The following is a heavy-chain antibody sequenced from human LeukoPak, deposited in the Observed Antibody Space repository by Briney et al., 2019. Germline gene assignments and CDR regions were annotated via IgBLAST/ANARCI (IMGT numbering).Heavy chain of an antibody. Sequence: GASVKVSCKASGYSFTSYGFTWVRQAPGQGLEWMGWISAYNGNTNYAQKLQGRVTMTTDTSTSTAYMELRSLRSDDTAAYYCARDRRRPLIAVAEYWGQGTLVTVSS. J-gene: IGHJ4*02. CDR3: ARDRRRPLIAVAEY. D-gene: IGHD6-19*01. CDR1: GYSFTSYG. CDR2: ISAYNGNT. V-gene: IGHV1-18*01.